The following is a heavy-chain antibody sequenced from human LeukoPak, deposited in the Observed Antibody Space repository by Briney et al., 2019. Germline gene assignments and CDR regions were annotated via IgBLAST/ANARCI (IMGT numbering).Heavy chain of an antibody. D-gene: IGHD3-3*01. V-gene: IGHV3-21*01. J-gene: IGHJ4*02. CDR3: ARALVLRSAFDY. CDR2: ISSSSSYI. CDR1: GFTFSSYS. Sequence: PGGSLRLSCAASGFTFSSYSMNWVRQAPGKGLEWVSSISSSSSYIYYADSVKGRFTISRDNATNSLYLQMNSLRAEDTAVYYCARALVLRSAFDYWGQGTLVTVSS.